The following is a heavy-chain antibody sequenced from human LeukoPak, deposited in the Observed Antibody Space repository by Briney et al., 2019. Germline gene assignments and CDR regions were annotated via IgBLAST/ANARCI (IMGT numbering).Heavy chain of an antibody. CDR1: GGSISSGGYY. Sequence: SETLSLTCTVSGGSISSGGYYWSWIRQHPGKGLEWIGYIYYSGSTYYNPSLKSRVTISVDTSKNQFSLKLSSVTAADTAVYYCARSNQQPVDFDYWGQGTLVTVSS. D-gene: IGHD1-14*01. CDR3: ARSNQQPVDFDY. J-gene: IGHJ4*02. V-gene: IGHV4-31*03. CDR2: IYYSGST.